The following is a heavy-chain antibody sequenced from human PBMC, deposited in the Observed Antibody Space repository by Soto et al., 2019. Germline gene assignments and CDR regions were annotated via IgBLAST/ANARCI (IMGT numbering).Heavy chain of an antibody. CDR2: IFGTGGGI. CDR3: AKHLIERNGIWELPDL. Sequence: GGSLRLAWEAAGFTFSDYTRNWVRQIPGKGLQWVSGIFGTGGGIQYADSVRGRFTVSRDNSKNTVYLQMDSLRVEDTAVYYCAKHLIERNGIWELPDLWGQGTEVTVS. J-gene: IGHJ3*01. V-gene: IGHV3-23*01. D-gene: IGHD2-8*01. CDR1: GFTFSDYT.